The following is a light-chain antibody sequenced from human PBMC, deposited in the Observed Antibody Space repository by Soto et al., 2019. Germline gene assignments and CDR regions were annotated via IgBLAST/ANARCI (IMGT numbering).Light chain of an antibody. J-gene: IGKJ5*01. CDR1: QSINIY. V-gene: IGKV3-20*01. CDR3: QQYGSSPRT. Sequence: FPHSPATLSASVGARVTITCLASQSINIYLAWYQQKPGQAPRLLIYGASSRATGIPDRFSGSGSGTDFTLTISRLEPEDFAVYYCQQYGSSPRTFGQGTRLEIK. CDR2: GAS.